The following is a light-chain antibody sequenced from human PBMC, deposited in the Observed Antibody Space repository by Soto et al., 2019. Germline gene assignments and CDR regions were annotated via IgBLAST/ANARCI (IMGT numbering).Light chain of an antibody. CDR2: AAS. Sequence: DIQLTQSPSFLSASVGDRVTITCRASQGISSNLAWYQKKPGKDPKLLIYAASTLQSGVPSRFSGSGSGTEFNLTISRLQTEDFATYYCQQFNSYPITFGQGTRLEIK. V-gene: IGKV1-9*01. CDR1: QGISSN. CDR3: QQFNSYPIT. J-gene: IGKJ5*01.